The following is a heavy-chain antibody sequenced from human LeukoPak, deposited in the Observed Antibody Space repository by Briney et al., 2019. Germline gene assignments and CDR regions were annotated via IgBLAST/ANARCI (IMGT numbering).Heavy chain of an antibody. D-gene: IGHD2-2*01. J-gene: IGHJ5*02. CDR3: ANVGYCSSTSCSVPFDP. CDR2: INHSGST. V-gene: IGHV4-30-2*01. Sequence: PSQTLSLTCTVSGGSISSGGYSWSWIRQPPGKGLEWIGEINHSGSTNYNPSLKSRVTISVDTSKNQFSLKLSSVTAADTAVYYCANVGYCSSTSCSVPFDPWGQGTLVTVSS. CDR1: GGSISSGGYS.